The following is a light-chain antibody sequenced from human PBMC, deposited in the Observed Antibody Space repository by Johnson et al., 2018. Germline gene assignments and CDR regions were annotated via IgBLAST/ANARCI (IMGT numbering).Light chain of an antibody. CDR3: GTWDSSLDAGNV. J-gene: IGLJ1*01. V-gene: IGLV1-51*02. CDR1: SSNIGNNY. Sequence: QSVLTQPPSVSAAPGQKVTISCSGSSSNIGNNYVSWYQQLPGTAPKLLIYENNKRPSGIPDRFSGSKSGTSATLGITGLQTGDEADYYCGTWDSSLDAGNVFGTGTKVPVL. CDR2: ENN.